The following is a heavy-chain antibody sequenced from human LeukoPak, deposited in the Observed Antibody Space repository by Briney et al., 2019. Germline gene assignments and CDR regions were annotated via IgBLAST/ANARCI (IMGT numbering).Heavy chain of an antibody. J-gene: IGHJ3*02. V-gene: IGHV3-53*01. CDR3: ARDRGYCSGGSCWLGAFDI. CDR1: GFTVSSNY. CDR2: IYSGGST. Sequence: PGGSLRLSCAASGFTVSSNYMSWARQAPGEGLEWVSVIYSGGSTYYADSVKGRFTISRDNSKNTLYLQMNSLRAEDTAVYYCARDRGYCSGGSCWLGAFDIWGQGTMVTVSS. D-gene: IGHD2-15*01.